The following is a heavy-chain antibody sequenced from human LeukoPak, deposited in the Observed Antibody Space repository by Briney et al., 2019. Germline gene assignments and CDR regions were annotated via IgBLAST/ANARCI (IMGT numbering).Heavy chain of an antibody. D-gene: IGHD3-22*01. CDR2: IYHSGST. V-gene: IGHV4-38-2*02. CDR1: GYSISSGYY. CDR3: ARAGSLDYYDSSGYYSFDY. J-gene: IGHJ4*02. Sequence: SETLSLTCTVSGYSISSGYYWGWIRQPPGKGLEWIGSIYHSGSTYYNPSLKSRVTISVDTSKNQFSLTLSSVTAADTAVYYCARAGSLDYYDSSGYYSFDYWGQGTLVTVSS.